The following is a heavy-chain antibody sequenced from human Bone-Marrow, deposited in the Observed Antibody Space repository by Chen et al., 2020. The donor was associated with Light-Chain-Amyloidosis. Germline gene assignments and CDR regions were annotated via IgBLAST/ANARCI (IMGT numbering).Heavy chain of an antibody. D-gene: IGHD2-8*01. V-gene: IGHV1-2*02. CDR1: GYTFSDYY. Sequence: QVQLVQSGAEVKKPGASVKVSCQASGYTFSDYYMHWVRQAPGQGLEWMGWINPKSGGTNYAQKFQGRVTMTRATSITTAYMELSRLRSDDTAVYYCARDPPGVRSPLDYWSQGTLVTVSS. CDR2: INPKSGGT. CDR3: ARDPPGVRSPLDY. J-gene: IGHJ4*02.